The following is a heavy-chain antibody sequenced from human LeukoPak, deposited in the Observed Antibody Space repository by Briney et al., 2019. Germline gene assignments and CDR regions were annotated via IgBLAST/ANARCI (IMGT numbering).Heavy chain of an antibody. CDR2: ISAYNGNT. CDR1: GYTFASYG. J-gene: IGHJ3*02. V-gene: IGHV1-18*01. D-gene: IGHD3-9*01. CDR3: AREFFDILTGRGIDAFDI. Sequence: ASVKVSCKASGYTFASYGISWVRQAPGQGLEWMGWISAYNGNTNYAQKLQGRVTMTTDTSTSTAYMELRSLKSDDTAVYYCAREFFDILTGRGIDAFDIWGQGTMVTVSS.